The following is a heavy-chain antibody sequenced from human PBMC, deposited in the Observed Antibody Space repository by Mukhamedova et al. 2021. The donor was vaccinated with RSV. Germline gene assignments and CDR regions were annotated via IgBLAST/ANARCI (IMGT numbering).Heavy chain of an antibody. CDR3: ASDGVTFDY. CDR2: INTVVSTT. Sequence: GKGLVWVSHINTVVSTTTYADSVKGRFTISRDNAKHTLYLQMNSLRPEDTAVYYCASDGVTFDYSGQGTLVTVSS. J-gene: IGHJ4*02. V-gene: IGHV3-74*03. D-gene: IGHD2-8*01.